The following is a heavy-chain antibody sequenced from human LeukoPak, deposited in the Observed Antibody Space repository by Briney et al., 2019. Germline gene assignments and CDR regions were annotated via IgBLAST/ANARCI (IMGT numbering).Heavy chain of an antibody. V-gene: IGHV4-59*01. CDR2: IYYGGST. D-gene: IGHD3-16*02. J-gene: IGHJ3*02. Sequence: TSETLSLTCTVSGGSISSYYWSWIRQPPGKGLEWIGYIYYGGSTNYNPSLKSRVTISVDTSKNQFSLKLSSVTAADTAVYYCARVPLATDAFDIWGQGTMVTVSS. CDR1: GGSISSYY. CDR3: ARVPLATDAFDI.